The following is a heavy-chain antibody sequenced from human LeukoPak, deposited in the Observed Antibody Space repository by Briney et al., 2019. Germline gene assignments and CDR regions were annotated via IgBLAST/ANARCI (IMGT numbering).Heavy chain of an antibody. CDR2: IYYSGST. D-gene: IGHD3-22*01. CDR3: ARDGRSSGSKQPDAFDI. V-gene: IGHV4-59*11. CDR1: GGSISSLY. Sequence: SETLSLTCTVSGGSISSLYWSWIRQPPGKGLEWIGYIYYSGSTNYNPSLKSRVTISVDTSKNQFSLKLSSVTAADTAVYYCARDGRSSGSKQPDAFDIWGQGTMVTVSS. J-gene: IGHJ3*02.